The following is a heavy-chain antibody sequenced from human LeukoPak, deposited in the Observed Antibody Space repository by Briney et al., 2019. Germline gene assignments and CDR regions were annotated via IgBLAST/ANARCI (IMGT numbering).Heavy chain of an antibody. D-gene: IGHD1-26*01. CDR2: IRYGGSNK. CDR3: AKTFTPVVGPHYFDY. V-gene: IGHV3-30*02. Sequence: GGSLRLSCAASGFTFSSYGMHWVRQAPGKGLEWVAFIRYGGSNKYYADSVKGRFTISRDNSKNTLYLQMNSLRAEDTAVYYCAKTFTPVVGPHYFDYWGQGTLVTVSS. CDR1: GFTFSSYG. J-gene: IGHJ4*02.